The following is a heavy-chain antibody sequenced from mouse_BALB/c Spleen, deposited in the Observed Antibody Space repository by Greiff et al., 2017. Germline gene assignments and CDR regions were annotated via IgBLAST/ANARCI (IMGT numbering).Heavy chain of an antibody. J-gene: IGHJ3*01. D-gene: IGHD2-14*01. CDR3: ARYSHYRCFAY. CDR2: ISYSGST. CDR1: GDSFTRCY. Sequence: EVQVVESGPSLVKPSQTLSLSCSVTGDSFTRCYWNWIRKFPGNKLEYMGYISYSGSTDYNLPLKSRISTTRVTSKNQYYLQLISLTTEDTATYYCARYSHYRCFAYWGQGTLVTVSA. V-gene: IGHV3-8*02.